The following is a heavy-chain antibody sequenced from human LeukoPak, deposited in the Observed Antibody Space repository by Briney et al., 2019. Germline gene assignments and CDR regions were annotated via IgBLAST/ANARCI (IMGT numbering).Heavy chain of an antibody. J-gene: IGHJ3*02. CDR1: GGSISSRTYY. D-gene: IGHD2/OR15-2a*01. Sequence: PSETLSLTCTVSGGSISSRTYYWGWIRQPPGKGLEWIGSIYYTGSTFYNPSLKGRVTISVDTSKNQFSMKLSSVTAADAAVYFCAREWTTWGAFDIWGQGTMVTVSS. CDR3: AREWTTWGAFDI. V-gene: IGHV4-39*07. CDR2: IYYTGST.